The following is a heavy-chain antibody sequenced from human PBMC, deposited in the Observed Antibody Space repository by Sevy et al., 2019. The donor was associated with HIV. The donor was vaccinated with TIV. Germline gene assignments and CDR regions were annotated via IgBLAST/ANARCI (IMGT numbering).Heavy chain of an antibody. D-gene: IGHD6-6*01. CDR1: GYTFTDYF. CDR2: INPNSGGT. CDR3: ARVLRSSSGTDX. J-gene: IGHJ4*01. V-gene: IGHV1-2*02. Sequence: ASVKVSCKASGYTFTDYFMHWVRQAPGQGLEWMGXINPNSGGTNYAQKFQGRVTMTRDTSISTAYMELTRLRSDDTAVYYCARVLRSSSGTDXWGXXTLVTVSS.